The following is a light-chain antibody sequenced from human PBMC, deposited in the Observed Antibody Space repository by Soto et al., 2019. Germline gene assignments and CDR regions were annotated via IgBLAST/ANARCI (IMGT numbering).Light chain of an antibody. CDR3: STCGSSSIIVI. CDR1: SSDVGGYNC. V-gene: IGLV2-14*01. CDR2: EVN. Sequence: QSALTQPASVSGSPGQSITISCTGTSSDVGGYNCVSWYQQHPGRAPKLMIYEVNNRPSGVSNRFSGSTSGNTASLTISGGLAEEEADYYCSTCGSSSIIVIFGGGTKVTVL. J-gene: IGLJ2*01.